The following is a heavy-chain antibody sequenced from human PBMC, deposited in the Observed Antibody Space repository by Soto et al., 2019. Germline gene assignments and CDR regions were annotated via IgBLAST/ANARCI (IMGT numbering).Heavy chain of an antibody. Sequence: GGSLRLSCAASGFTFSSYAMSWVRQAPGKGLEWVSAISGSGGSTYYADSVKGRFTISRDNSKNTLYLQMNSLRAEDTAVYYCAKEGATYYYDSSGSLNYFDYWGQGTLVTVSS. CDR1: GFTFSSYA. CDR2: ISGSGGST. J-gene: IGHJ4*02. V-gene: IGHV3-23*01. CDR3: AKEGATYYYDSSGSLNYFDY. D-gene: IGHD3-22*01.